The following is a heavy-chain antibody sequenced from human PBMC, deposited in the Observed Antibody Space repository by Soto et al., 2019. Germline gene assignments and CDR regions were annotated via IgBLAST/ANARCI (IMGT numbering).Heavy chain of an antibody. CDR2: ISWDGGST. V-gene: IGHV3-43*01. J-gene: IGHJ4*02. Sequence: DVQLVESGVVVVQPGGSLRLSCAASGFTFDDYTMHWVRKAPGKGLEWVSLISWDGGSTYYADSVKGRFTISRDNSKNSLYLQMNSLRTEDTALYYCAKEAAAGIEYWGQGTLVTVSS. D-gene: IGHD6-13*01. CDR3: AKEAAAGIEY. CDR1: GFTFDDYT.